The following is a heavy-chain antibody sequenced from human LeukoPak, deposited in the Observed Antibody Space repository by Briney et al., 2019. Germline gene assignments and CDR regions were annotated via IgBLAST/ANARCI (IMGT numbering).Heavy chain of an antibody. CDR3: ARLHVSPSATIDY. CDR1: GYSISSGYY. J-gene: IGHJ4*02. CDR2: IYHSGST. D-gene: IGHD2-2*01. V-gene: IGHV4-38-2*02. Sequence: KPSETLSLTCTVSGYSISSGYYWGWIRQPPGKGLEWIGSIYHSGSTYYNPSLKSRVTISVDTSKNQFSLKLSSVTAADTAVYYCARLHVSPSATIDYWGQGTLVTVSS.